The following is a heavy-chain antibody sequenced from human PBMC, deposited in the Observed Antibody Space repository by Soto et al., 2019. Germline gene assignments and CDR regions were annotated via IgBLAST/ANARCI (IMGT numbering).Heavy chain of an antibody. V-gene: IGHV4-4*02. Sequence: QVQLQESGPGLVKPSETLSLTCTVFGDSISSPIWWSWVRQPPGKGLEWIGESYHNGNTHYNPSLKSRVTVSVDKSRNQFSLKLISVTAADTAVYYCARRGGSYYDYKINYFDSWGQGALVTVSS. D-gene: IGHD3-22*01. CDR1: GDSISSPIW. CDR2: SYHNGNT. J-gene: IGHJ4*02. CDR3: ARRGGSYYDYKINYFDS.